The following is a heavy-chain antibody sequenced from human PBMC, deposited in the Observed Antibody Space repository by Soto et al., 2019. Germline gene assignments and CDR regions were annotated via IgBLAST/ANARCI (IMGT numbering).Heavy chain of an antibody. CDR3: ARSSYIVVVPDWFDP. CDR1: GYSFTSYG. D-gene: IGHD2-2*01. V-gene: IGHV1-18*01. Sequence: ASVKRSCKASGYSFTSYGISWVRQAPGQGLEWMGWISAYNGNTNYAQKLQGRVTMTTDTSTSTAYMELRSLRSDDTAVYYCARSSYIVVVPDWFDPWGQGTLVTGSS. CDR2: ISAYNGNT. J-gene: IGHJ5*02.